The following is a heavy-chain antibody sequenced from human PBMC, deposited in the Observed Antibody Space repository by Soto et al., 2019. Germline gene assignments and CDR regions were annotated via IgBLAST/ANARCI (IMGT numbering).Heavy chain of an antibody. V-gene: IGHV1-18*01. CDR3: ARDIEYSSSRYADYYYYGMDV. CDR1: GYTFTSYG. J-gene: IGHJ6*02. CDR2: ISAYNGNT. Sequence: QVQLVQSGAEVKKPGASVKVSCKASGYTFTSYGISWVRQAPGQGLEWMGWISAYNGNTNYAQKLQGRVTMTTDTSTSTAYMELRSLRSDDTAVEYWARDIEYSSSRYADYYYYGMDVWGQGTTVTVSS. D-gene: IGHD6-13*01.